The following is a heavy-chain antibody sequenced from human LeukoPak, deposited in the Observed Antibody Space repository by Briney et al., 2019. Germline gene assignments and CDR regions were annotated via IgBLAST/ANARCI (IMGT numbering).Heavy chain of an antibody. D-gene: IGHD3-16*02. Sequence: SETLSLTCAVSGYSISSGYYWVWIRQPPGKGLEWIGSIYHSVSTYYNPSLKSRVTISVDTSKNQFSLKLSSVTAADTAVYYCARQGVIDHNWFDPWGQGTLVTVSS. CDR3: ARQGVIDHNWFDP. V-gene: IGHV4-38-2*01. CDR1: GYSISSGYY. CDR2: IYHSVST. J-gene: IGHJ5*02.